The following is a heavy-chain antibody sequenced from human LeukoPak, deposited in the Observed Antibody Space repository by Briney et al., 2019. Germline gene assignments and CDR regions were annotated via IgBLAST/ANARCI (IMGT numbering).Heavy chain of an antibody. CDR1: GFTFSDYY. Sequence: GGSLRLSCAASGFTFSDYYMSWVRQAPGKGLEWVSAISGSGGSTYYADSVKGRFTISRDNSKNTLYLQMNSLRAEDTAVYYCAKDRGSYLEHWGQGTLVTVSS. CDR3: AKDRGSYLEH. J-gene: IGHJ4*02. V-gene: IGHV3-23*01. D-gene: IGHD1-26*01. CDR2: ISGSGGST.